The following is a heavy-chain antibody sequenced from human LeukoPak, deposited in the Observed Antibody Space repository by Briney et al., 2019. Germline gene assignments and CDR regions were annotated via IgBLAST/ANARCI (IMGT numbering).Heavy chain of an antibody. CDR1: EFTFSSYY. CDR2: IRADGSAQ. J-gene: IGHJ4*02. V-gene: IGHV3-7*01. Sequence: GGSLILSCAAAEFTFSSYYMTWVRQAPGKGLEWVGSIRADGSAQFYVDSVRGRFTISRDNAKDSLYLQMNSLRAEDTAVYYCARWLYSGGWAIDYWGQGTMVSVSS. D-gene: IGHD6-19*01. CDR3: ARWLYSGGWAIDY.